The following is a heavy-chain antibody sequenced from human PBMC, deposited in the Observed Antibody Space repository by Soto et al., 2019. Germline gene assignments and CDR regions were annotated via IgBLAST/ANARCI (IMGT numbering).Heavy chain of an antibody. CDR1: GASIFSGDFY. D-gene: IGHD6-19*01. V-gene: IGHV4-30-4*01. CDR2: TDYSGST. J-gene: IGHJ6*02. Sequence: QVQLQESGPGLVTPSQTLSLTCTVSGASIFSGDFYWTWIRQPPGEGLEWIGYTDYSGSTYYNPSLMNRVTISIDTFKNQFSLKLRSATAADTAVYYCVRDHQWLLFDVWGQGTTVTVSS. CDR3: VRDHQWLLFDV.